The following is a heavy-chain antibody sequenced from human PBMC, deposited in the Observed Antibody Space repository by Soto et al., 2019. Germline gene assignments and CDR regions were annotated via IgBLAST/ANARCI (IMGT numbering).Heavy chain of an antibody. Sequence: GGSLRRSCAASGFTFSSYAMHWVRQAPGKGLEWVAVISYDGSNKYYADSVKGRFTISRDNSKNTLYLQMNSLRAEDTAVYYCARGVTLTMVQVGKKAWYYAGGFDPWGQGTLVTVSS. J-gene: IGHJ5*02. CDR2: ISYDGSNK. CDR3: ARGVTLTMVQVGKKAWYYAGGFDP. V-gene: IGHV3-30-3*01. CDR1: GFTFSSYA. D-gene: IGHD3-10*01.